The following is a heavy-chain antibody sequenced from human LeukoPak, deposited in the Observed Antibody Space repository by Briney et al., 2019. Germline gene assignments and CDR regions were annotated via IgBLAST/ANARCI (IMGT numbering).Heavy chain of an antibody. J-gene: IGHJ4*02. D-gene: IGHD6-6*01. CDR2: IYYSGGT. CDR3: ARLWDSSSSLDY. V-gene: IGHV4-59*08. CDR1: GGSISLYY. Sequence: SETLSLTCTVSGGSISLYYWGWIRQPPGKGLGLEWIGYIYYSGGTNYNPSLKSRVTISIDTSKNQVSLKLSSVTAADTAVYYCARLWDSSSSLDYWGQGTLVTVSS.